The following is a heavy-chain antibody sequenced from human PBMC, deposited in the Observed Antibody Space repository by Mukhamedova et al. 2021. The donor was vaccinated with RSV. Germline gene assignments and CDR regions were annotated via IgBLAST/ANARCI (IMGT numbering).Heavy chain of an antibody. Sequence: GKGLEWIGEIYHSGNTNYSPSFKSRVTISVDKSKNQFSLKLTSVTAADTAVYYCAGSPRGSSDIGGYYPGDYWGQGTLVTDSS. CDR3: AGSPRGSSDIGGYYPGDY. D-gene: IGHD3-22*01. J-gene: IGHJ4*02. CDR2: IYHSGNT. V-gene: IGHV4-4*02.